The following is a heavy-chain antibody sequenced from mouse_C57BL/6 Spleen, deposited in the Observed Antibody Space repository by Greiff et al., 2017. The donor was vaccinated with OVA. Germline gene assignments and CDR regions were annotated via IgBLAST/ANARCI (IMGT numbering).Heavy chain of an antibody. D-gene: IGHD1-1*01. J-gene: IGHJ2*01. CDR2: IDPSDSYT. Sequence: QVQLQQPGAELVMPGASVKLSCKASGYTFTSYWMHWVKQRPGQGLEWIGEIDPSDSYTNYNQKFKGKSTLTVDKSSSTAYMQLSSLTSEDSAVYYCARRPYYYGSSYGFDYCGQGTTLTVSS. CDR3: ARRPYYYGSSYGFDY. CDR1: GYTFTSYW. V-gene: IGHV1-69*01.